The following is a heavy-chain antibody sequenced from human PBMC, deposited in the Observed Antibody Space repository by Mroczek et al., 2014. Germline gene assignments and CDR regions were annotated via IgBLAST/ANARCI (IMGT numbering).Heavy chain of an antibody. Sequence: QVQLQESGAGLLKPSETLSLTCAVYGGSFSGYYWSWIRQPPGKGLEWIGEINHSGSTNYNPSLKSRVTISVDTSKNQFSLKLSSVTAADTAVYYCATRSGVAAAGTGGWFDPWGQGTLVTVSS. CDR2: INHSGST. J-gene: IGHJ5*02. CDR1: GGSFSGYY. V-gene: IGHV4-34*01. D-gene: IGHD6-13*01. CDR3: ATRSGVAAAGTGGWFDP.